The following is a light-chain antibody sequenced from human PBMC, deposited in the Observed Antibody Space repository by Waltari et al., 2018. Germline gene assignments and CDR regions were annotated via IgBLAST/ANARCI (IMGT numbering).Light chain of an antibody. V-gene: IGKV1-39*01. CDR3: QQCYGLPYT. Sequence: DIQMTQSPSSRSASVCVGVTITCRASQNIDKYVSWYQQKPGKDPDLLIPSASTLQSNIPSRFSGSGSGTEFTLIIHSLQPEDFGTYFCQQCYGLPYTFGQGTKVEI. CDR2: SAS. J-gene: IGKJ2*01. CDR1: QNIDKY.